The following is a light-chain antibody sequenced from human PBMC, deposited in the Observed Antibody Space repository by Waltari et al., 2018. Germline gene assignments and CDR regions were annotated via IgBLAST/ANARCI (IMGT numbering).Light chain of an antibody. V-gene: IGKV1-39*01. Sequence: DIQMPQSPSSLYASVGDRVTITCRAIQSISSYLNWYQQKPGKAPKLLIYAASSLQSGVPSRFSGSGSGTDFTLTISSLQPEDFATYYCQQSYSTPYTFGQGTKLEIK. J-gene: IGKJ2*01. CDR2: AAS. CDR3: QQSYSTPYT. CDR1: QSISSY.